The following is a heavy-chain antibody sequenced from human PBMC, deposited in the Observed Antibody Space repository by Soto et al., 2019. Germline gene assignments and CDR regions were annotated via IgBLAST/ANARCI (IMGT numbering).Heavy chain of an antibody. Sequence: GGSLRLSCAASGFTFSSYSMNWVRQAPGKGLEWVSYISSSSSTIYYADSVKGRFTISRDNAKNSLYLQMNSLRAEDTAVYYCARAPEVAAHEFDYWGQGTLVTVSS. D-gene: IGHD2-15*01. CDR1: GFTFSSYS. CDR2: ISSSSSTI. CDR3: ARAPEVAAHEFDY. V-gene: IGHV3-48*01. J-gene: IGHJ4*02.